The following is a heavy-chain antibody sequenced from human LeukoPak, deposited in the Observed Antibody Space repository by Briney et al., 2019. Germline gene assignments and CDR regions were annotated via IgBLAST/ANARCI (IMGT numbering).Heavy chain of an antibody. J-gene: IGHJ4*02. Sequence: GGSLRLSCAASGFTFSSYWMSWVRQAPGKGLEWVANIKPDGSEKYYLESVKGRFTISRDNAKNSVYLQMNSLRVDDPAVYYCARARGSCSYFDYWGQGTLVTVSS. V-gene: IGHV3-7*01. CDR3: ARARGSCSYFDY. CDR1: GFTFSSYW. D-gene: IGHD2-15*01. CDR2: IKPDGSEK.